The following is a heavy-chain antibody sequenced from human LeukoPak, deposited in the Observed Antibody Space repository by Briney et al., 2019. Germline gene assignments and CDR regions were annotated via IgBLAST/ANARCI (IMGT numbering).Heavy chain of an antibody. CDR2: ISGSGGST. V-gene: IGHV3-23*01. CDR3: VKSSSWYWEY. J-gene: IGHJ4*02. D-gene: IGHD6-13*01. Sequence: GGSLRLSCAASGFTFSSYAMSWVRQAPGKGLEWVSAISGSGGSTYFADSVKGRFTISRDNSKNTLYLQMNSLRAEDTALYYCVKSSSWYWEYWGQGTLVTVSS. CDR1: GFTFSSYA.